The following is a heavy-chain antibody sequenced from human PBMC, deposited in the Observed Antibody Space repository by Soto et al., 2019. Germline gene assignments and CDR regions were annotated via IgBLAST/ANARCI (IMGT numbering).Heavy chain of an antibody. J-gene: IGHJ4*02. CDR1: GGSISSYY. V-gene: IGHV4-59*04. Sequence: PSETLSLTCTVSGGSISSYYWSWIRQPLGKGLEWIGNIYYSGSTYYNPSLKSRVTISVDTSKNQFSLKLSSVTAADTAVYYCATLWFGEGNYWGQGTLVTVSS. CDR2: IYYSGST. CDR3: ATLWFGEGNY. D-gene: IGHD3-10*01.